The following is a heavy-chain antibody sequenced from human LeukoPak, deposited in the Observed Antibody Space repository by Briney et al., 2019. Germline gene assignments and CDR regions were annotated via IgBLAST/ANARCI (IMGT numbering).Heavy chain of an antibody. CDR3: ANTNVLWFGESQYYFEY. D-gene: IGHD3-10*01. V-gene: IGHV3-23*01. CDR1: GLTFSCYA. Sequence: GGSLRLSRAPSGLTFSCYAISWVRQPPRKGLAWVSSISGMGGSTNVGDSVKGRFTSSRDKSQNTLYLQMYSLSGAVTAVYSCANTNVLWFGESQYYFEYCGQGTL. J-gene: IGHJ4*02. CDR2: ISGMGGST.